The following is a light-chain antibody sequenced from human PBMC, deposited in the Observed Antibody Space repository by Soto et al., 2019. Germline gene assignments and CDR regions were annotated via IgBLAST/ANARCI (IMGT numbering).Light chain of an antibody. V-gene: IGKV3-11*01. CDR3: QQRSNWPPKYT. Sequence: EIVLTQSPGTLSLSPGERATLSCRASQSVGYYLAWYQQKPGQGPRLLIYDASKRATGIPARFSGSGSGTDFTLTISSLGPEDFAVYYCQQRSNWPPKYTFGQGTKLDIK. J-gene: IGKJ2*01. CDR2: DAS. CDR1: QSVGYY.